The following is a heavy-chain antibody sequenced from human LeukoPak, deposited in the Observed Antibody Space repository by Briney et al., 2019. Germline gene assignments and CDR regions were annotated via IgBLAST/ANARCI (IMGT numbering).Heavy chain of an antibody. Sequence: GGSLRLSCAASGFTVSSNYMSWVRQAPGKGLEWVSVIYSGGSTYYADSVKGRFTISRDNSKNTLYLQMNSLRAEDTAVCYCARGSGSSGWYPYVWGQGTTVTVSS. CDR1: GFTVSSNY. CDR3: ARGSGSSGWYPYV. D-gene: IGHD6-19*01. V-gene: IGHV3-66*01. CDR2: IYSGGST. J-gene: IGHJ6*02.